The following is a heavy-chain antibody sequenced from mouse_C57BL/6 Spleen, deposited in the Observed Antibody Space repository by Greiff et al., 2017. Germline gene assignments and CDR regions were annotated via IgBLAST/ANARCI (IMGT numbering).Heavy chain of an antibody. J-gene: IGHJ1*03. V-gene: IGHV7-3*01. CDR2: IRNKANGYTT. D-gene: IGHD2-1*01. CDR1: GFTFTDYY. Sequence: EVKLMESGGGLVQPGGSLSLSCAASGFTFTDYYMSWVRQPPGKALEWLGFIRNKANGYTTEYSASVKGRFTISRYNSQSTLYLQMNALRASYSATYYYSRLYGNYVWYFDVWGTGTTVTVSS. CDR3: SRLYGNYVWYFDV.